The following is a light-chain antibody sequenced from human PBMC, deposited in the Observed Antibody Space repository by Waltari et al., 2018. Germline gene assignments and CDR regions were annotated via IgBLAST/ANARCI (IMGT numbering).Light chain of an antibody. J-gene: IGKJ2*03. CDR1: LGVRSN. Sequence: VMTQSPGTLSVSPGERATLSCRASLGVRSNVAWYQQKPGQAPRLLIYGASTRATGTPARFSGSGSGTEFTLTISSLQSEDVALYYCQQYNNWYSFGQGTKLEIK. CDR2: GAS. CDR3: QQYNNWYS. V-gene: IGKV3-15*01.